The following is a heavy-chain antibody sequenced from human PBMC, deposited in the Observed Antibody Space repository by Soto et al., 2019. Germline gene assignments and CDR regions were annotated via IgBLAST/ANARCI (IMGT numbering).Heavy chain of an antibody. CDR2: ISGSGGST. V-gene: IGHV3-23*01. CDR1: GFTFSSYA. D-gene: IGHD6-13*01. J-gene: IGHJ4*02. Sequence: PGGSLRLSCAASGFTFSSYAMSWVRQAPGKGLEWVSAISGSGGSTYYADSVKGRFTISRDNSKNTLYLQMNSLRAEDTAVYYCAKDYSGYSSNWCDYWGQGTLVTVSS. CDR3: AKDYSGYSSNWCDY.